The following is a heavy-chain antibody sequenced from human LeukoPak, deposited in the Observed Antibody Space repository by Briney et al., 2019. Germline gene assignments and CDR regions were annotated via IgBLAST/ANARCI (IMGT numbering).Heavy chain of an antibody. CDR3: ARESSSRRFVFDV. CDR1: GFTFRGNL. Sequence: GGSLRLSCAASGFTFRGNLLHWVRQAPGKGLEWVAGSSSDGGEQYYADSVKGRFTFSRDNSKSTLVLQTSSLRPDDTAVYYCARESSSRRFVFDVWGQGTLVTVSS. J-gene: IGHJ3*01. V-gene: IGHV3-30*15. CDR2: SSSDGGEQ. D-gene: IGHD6-13*01.